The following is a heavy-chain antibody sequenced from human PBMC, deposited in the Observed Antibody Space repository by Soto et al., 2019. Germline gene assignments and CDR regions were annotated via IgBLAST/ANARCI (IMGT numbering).Heavy chain of an antibody. CDR3: AKDVVRGSPAYYYYGMDV. Sequence: GGSLRLSCAASGFTFSSYGMHWVRQAAGKGLEWVAVISYDGSNKYYADSVKGRCTISRDNSKKTLYMQMNSLRAEDTAVYYCAKDVVRGSPAYYYYGMDVWGQGTTVTVYS. CDR1: GFTFSSYG. CDR2: ISYDGSNK. J-gene: IGHJ6*02. V-gene: IGHV3-30*18. D-gene: IGHD2-15*01.